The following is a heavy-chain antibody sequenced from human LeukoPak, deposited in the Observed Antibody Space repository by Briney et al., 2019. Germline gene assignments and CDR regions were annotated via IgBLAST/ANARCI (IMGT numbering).Heavy chain of an antibody. V-gene: IGHV3-23*01. D-gene: IGHD2-21*02. Sequence: GGSLRLSCAASGFTFSSYAMSWVRQAPGKGLEWVAAISGSGGSTYYADPVKGRFTISRDNSKNTLYLQMNSLRAEDTAVYYCASSVVVVTAFFDYWGQGTLVTVFS. CDR1: GFTFSSYA. CDR2: ISGSGGST. CDR3: ASSVVVVTAFFDY. J-gene: IGHJ4*02.